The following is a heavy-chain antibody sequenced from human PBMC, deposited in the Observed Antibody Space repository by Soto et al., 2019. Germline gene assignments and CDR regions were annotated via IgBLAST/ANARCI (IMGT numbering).Heavy chain of an antibody. CDR3: ARDGYCSGGSCYSIGWFDP. D-gene: IGHD2-15*01. V-gene: IGHV1-18*01. Sequence: GASVKGSCKASGYTFTSYGISWVRQAPGQGLEWMGWISAYNGNTNYAQKLQGRVTMTTDTSTSTAYMELRSLRSDDTAVYYCARDGYCSGGSCYSIGWFDPWGQGTLVTVSS. CDR2: ISAYNGNT. CDR1: GYTFTSYG. J-gene: IGHJ5*02.